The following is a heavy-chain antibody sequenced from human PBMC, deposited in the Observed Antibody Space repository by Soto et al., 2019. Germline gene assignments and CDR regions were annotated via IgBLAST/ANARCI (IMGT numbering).Heavy chain of an antibody. V-gene: IGHV4-31*01. CDR3: ARGPKQLGGSVYYGLYV. J-gene: IGHJ6*02. D-gene: IGHD1-1*01. CDR1: GDSISRCSFY. CDR2: LYYSGST. Sequence: QVQLQESGPGLVKPSQTLSLTCTVSGDSISRCSFYWSWFRHHPGKGLEWIVFLYYSGSTYYNPSRKSLVTISVDSPKNQFSLRLSSVTAADTALYYVARGPKQLGGSVYYGLYVWGLGTTVTVAS.